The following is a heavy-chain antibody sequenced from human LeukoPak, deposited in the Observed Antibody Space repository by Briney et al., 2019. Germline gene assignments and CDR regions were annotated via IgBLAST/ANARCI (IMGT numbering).Heavy chain of an antibody. Sequence: GGSLRLSCAASGFTFSSYAMHWVRQAPGKGLEWVAVISYDGSNKYYADSVKGRFTISRDNSKNTLYLQMNSLRAEDTAVYYCAKSSSWSLYGMDVWGQGTTVTVSS. V-gene: IGHV3-30-3*01. D-gene: IGHD6-13*01. CDR3: AKSSSWSLYGMDV. CDR1: GFTFSSYA. CDR2: ISYDGSNK. J-gene: IGHJ6*02.